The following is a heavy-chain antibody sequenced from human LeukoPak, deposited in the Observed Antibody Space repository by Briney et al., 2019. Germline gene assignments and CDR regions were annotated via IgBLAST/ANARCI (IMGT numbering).Heavy chain of an antibody. D-gene: IGHD4-11*01. CDR3: AKDMGYSDYVGFDY. CDR1: GFTFDDYA. J-gene: IGHJ4*02. V-gene: IGHV3-9*01. CDR2: INWNSGSI. Sequence: GRSLRLFCAASGFTFDDYAMHWVRQAPGKGLEWVSGINWNSGSIGYADSVKGRFTISRYNAKNSLYLQMNSLRAEDTALYYCAKDMGYSDYVGFDYWGQGTLVTVSS.